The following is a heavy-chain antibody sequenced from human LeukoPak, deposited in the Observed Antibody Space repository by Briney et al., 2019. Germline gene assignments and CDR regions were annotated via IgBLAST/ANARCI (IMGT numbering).Heavy chain of an antibody. D-gene: IGHD3-10*01. J-gene: IGHJ4*02. CDR2: IYYSGST. CDR1: GGSISSSSYY. V-gene: IGHV4-61*05. Sequence: SETLSLTCTVSGGSISSSSYYWGWIRQPPGKGLEWIGYIYYSGSTNYNPSLKSRVTISVDTSKNQFSLKLSSVTAADTAVYYCARSEELLWFGGFDYWGQGTLVTVSS. CDR3: ARSEELLWFGGFDY.